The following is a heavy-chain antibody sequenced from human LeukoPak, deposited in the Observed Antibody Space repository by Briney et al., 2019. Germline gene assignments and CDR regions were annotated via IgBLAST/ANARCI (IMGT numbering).Heavy chain of an antibody. CDR1: GGSVSSTNW. CDR2: VHLDGRT. V-gene: IGHV4-4*02. CDR3: AREGGFYRPLDY. J-gene: IGHJ4*02. D-gene: IGHD6-25*01. Sequence: SETLSLTRGVSGGSVSSTNWWTWIRQPPGKGLEWIGEVHLDGRTNFNPSLKSRLTMSVDLSENHVSLKLTSVTAADTAVYYCAREGGFYRPLDYSGQGTLVTVSS.